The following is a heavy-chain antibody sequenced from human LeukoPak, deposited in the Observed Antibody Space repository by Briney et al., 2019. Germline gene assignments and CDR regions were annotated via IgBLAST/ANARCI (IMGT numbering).Heavy chain of an antibody. V-gene: IGHV4-59*12. CDR1: GGSISSYY. J-gene: IGHJ4*02. CDR3: ARDSSGHDY. Sequence: SETLSLTCTVSGGSISSYYWSWIRQPPGKGLEWIGYIYYSGSTYYNPSLKSRVTISVDTSKNQFSLKLSSVTAADTAVYYCARDSSGHDYWGQGTLVTVSS. CDR2: IYYSGST. D-gene: IGHD6-19*01.